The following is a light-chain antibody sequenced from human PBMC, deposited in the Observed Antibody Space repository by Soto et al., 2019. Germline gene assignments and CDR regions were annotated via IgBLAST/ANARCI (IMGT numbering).Light chain of an antibody. CDR1: QSISSY. V-gene: IGKV1-39*01. J-gene: IGKJ1*01. CDR2: AAS. CDR3: QQSYSTPPT. Sequence: DIQMTQSPSSLSASVGDRVTITCRASQSISSYLNWYQQKPGKAPKLLIYAASNLQSGVPSRFGGSGSGTDFTLTISSLQPEDFVTYYCQQSYSTPPTFGQGTKVEIK.